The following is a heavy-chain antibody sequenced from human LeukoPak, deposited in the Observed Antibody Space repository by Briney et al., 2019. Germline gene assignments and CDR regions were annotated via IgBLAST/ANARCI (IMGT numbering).Heavy chain of an antibody. CDR1: GGSISSGDYY. V-gene: IGHV4-30-4*01. D-gene: IGHD2-15*01. J-gene: IGHJ2*01. CDR3: ARGYCSGGSCYSWYFDL. Sequence: SQTLSLTCTVSGGSISSGDYYWSWIRQPPGKGLEWIGYIYYSGSTYYNPSLKSQVTKSVDTSKNQFSLKLSSVTAADTAVYYCARGYCSGGSCYSWYFDLWGRGTLVTVSS. CDR2: IYYSGST.